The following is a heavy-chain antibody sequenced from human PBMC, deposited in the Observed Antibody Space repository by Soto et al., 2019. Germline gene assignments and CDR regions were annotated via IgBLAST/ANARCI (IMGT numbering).Heavy chain of an antibody. CDR3: ARHHGPTTSENWFDP. V-gene: IGHV1-18*01. Sequence: QVHLVQSGVEVKTPGASVKVSCQASGYTFFTYDIIWVRQAAGQGLVWVGWISTYSGDTKYAQKFQGRVNMNTDTSTTIAYLELRSLRSDDTAVYYCARHHGPTTSENWFDPWGQGTLVTVSS. J-gene: IGHJ5*02. D-gene: IGHD5-12*01. CDR1: GYTFFTYD. CDR2: ISTYSGDT.